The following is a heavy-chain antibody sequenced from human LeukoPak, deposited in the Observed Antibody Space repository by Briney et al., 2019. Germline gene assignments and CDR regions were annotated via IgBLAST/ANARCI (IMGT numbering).Heavy chain of an antibody. CDR1: GFTFSIYA. V-gene: IGHV3-23*01. J-gene: IGHJ4*02. CDR3: GKRKPYYFDC. CDR2: ISCSGGAT. Sequence: PGGSLTLSCAASGFTFSIYAMSWVRQAPGKGLEWVSAISCSGGATYYADSVKGLFIISRDTSKKTLYLLRTSVRAEDTAIFYCGKRKPYYFDCWGQGTLSPSPQ.